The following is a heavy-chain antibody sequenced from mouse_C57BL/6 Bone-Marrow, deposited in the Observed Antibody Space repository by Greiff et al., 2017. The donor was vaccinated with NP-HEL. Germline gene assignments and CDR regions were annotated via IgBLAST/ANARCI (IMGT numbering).Heavy chain of an antibody. J-gene: IGHJ2*01. CDR2: IYPRSGNP. CDR1: GYTFTSYG. D-gene: IGHD1-1*01. V-gene: IGHV1-81*01. Sequence: QVQLKESGAELARPGASVKLSCKASGYTFTSYGISWVKQRTGQGLEWIGEIYPRSGNPSYNEKFKGKATLTADKSSSTAYMELRSLTSEDSAVYFCARPLVTTVAFDYWGQGTTLTVSS. CDR3: ARPLVTTVAFDY.